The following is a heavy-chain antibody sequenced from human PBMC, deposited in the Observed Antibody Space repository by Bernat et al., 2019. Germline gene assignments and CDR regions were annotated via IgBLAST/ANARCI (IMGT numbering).Heavy chain of an antibody. Sequence: EVRLVESGGGLVKPGGSLTLSCVASGFTFIDAWMSLVRRAPGKGLEWVARIKSKRDGATTEFAAPVKGRFTISRDESRNRVFLQMNSLKTEDTDLYYCAADIPTPLAQIDFWGQGTVVTGSS. J-gene: IGHJ4*02. CDR1: GFTFIDAW. CDR2: IKSKRDGATT. CDR3: AADIPTPLAQIDF. V-gene: IGHV3-15*01. D-gene: IGHD2-21*01.